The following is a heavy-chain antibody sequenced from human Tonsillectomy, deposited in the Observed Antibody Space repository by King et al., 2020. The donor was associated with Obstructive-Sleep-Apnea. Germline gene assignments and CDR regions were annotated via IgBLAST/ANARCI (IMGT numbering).Heavy chain of an antibody. CDR2: IYPGDSDT. D-gene: IGHD5-24*01. CDR3: ARQGRGITEYFQH. Sequence: VQLVESGAEVKKPGESLKISCQGSGYSFTSYWIGWVRQMPGKGLEWMGIIYPGDSDTRYSPSFQGQVTLSADKSLSTAYLQWSSLQASDSAMYYCARQGRGITEYFQHWGQGTLVTVSS. V-gene: IGHV5-51*01. CDR1: GYSFTSYW. J-gene: IGHJ1*01.